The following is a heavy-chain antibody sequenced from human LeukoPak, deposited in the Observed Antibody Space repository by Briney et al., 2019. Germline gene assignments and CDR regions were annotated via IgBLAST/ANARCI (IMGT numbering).Heavy chain of an antibody. CDR2: ISSSGSSI. V-gene: IGHV3-48*02. CDR3: ARDYGGHGEYFDF. Sequence: PGGSLRLSCVASGFTFSNYNINWVRQAPGKGLEWVSYISSSGSSIYFADSVKGRFTISRDNAKNSLFLHMNSLRDEDTAVYYCARDYGGHGEYFDFWGQGTLVTVSS. D-gene: IGHD4-23*01. CDR1: GFTFSNYN. J-gene: IGHJ4*02.